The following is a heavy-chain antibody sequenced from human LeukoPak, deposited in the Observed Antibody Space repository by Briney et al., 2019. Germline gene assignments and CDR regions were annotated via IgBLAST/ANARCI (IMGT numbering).Heavy chain of an antibody. CDR2: IYYSGST. V-gene: IGHV4-59*01. CDR1: GGSISSYY. D-gene: IGHD6-6*01. CDR3: ARGVEYSSSSGLGY. Sequence: KSSETLSLTCTVSGGSISSYYWSWIRQPPGKGLEWIGYIYYSGSTNYNPSLKSRVTISVDTSKNQFSLKLSSVTAADTALYYCARGVEYSSSSGLGYWGQRTLDTVSS. J-gene: IGHJ4*02.